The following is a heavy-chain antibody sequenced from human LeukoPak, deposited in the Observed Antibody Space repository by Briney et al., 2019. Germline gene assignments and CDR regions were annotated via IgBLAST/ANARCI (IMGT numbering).Heavy chain of an antibody. CDR1: GFTFSSYW. CDR3: AREFERVTPPYYYYYMDV. D-gene: IGHD4-11*01. Sequence: PGGSLRLSCAASGFTFSSYWMSWVRQAPGKGLDWVANIKQDGSEKYYVDSVKGRFTISGDNAKNSLYLQMNSLRAEDTAVYYCAREFERVTPPYYYYYMDVWGKGTTVTVSS. V-gene: IGHV3-7*01. CDR2: IKQDGSEK. J-gene: IGHJ6*03.